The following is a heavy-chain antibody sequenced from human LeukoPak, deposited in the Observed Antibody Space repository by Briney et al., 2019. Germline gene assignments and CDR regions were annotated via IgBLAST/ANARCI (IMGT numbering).Heavy chain of an antibody. CDR3: ARDPTNFNSSGYIRYYFDY. J-gene: IGHJ4*02. D-gene: IGHD3-22*01. Sequence: PGRSLRLSCAASGFSFSSYGMHWVRQAPGKGLEWVSVISYDGSNKYYADSAKGRFTISRDNSRNTLYLQMISLRAEDTAVYYCARDPTNFNSSGYIRYYFDYWGQGTLVTVSS. CDR2: ISYDGSNK. V-gene: IGHV3-30*03. CDR1: GFSFSSYG.